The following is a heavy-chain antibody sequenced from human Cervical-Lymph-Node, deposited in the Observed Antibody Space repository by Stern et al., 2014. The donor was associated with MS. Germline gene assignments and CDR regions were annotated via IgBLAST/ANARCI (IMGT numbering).Heavy chain of an antibody. CDR1: GGTFSSYA. CDR2: IIPIFGTA. D-gene: IGHD1-26*01. V-gene: IGHV1-69*01. CDR3: ARGELREGLVRGMDV. Sequence: QVQLLESGAEVKKPGSSVKVSCKASGGTFSSYAISWVRQAPGQGLEWMGGIIPIFGTANYAKKFQGRVMITADESTSTAYRELSSLRSEDTAVYYCARGELREGLVRGMDVWGQGTTVTVSS. J-gene: IGHJ6*02.